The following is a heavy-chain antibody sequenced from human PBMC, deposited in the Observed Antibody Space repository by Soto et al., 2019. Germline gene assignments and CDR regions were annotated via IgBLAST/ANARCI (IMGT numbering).Heavy chain of an antibody. D-gene: IGHD3-22*01. CDR3: ARGGVDYYDSSGYYFSPYYFDY. Sequence: SETLSLTCAVSGGSISSGGYSWSWIRQPPGKGQERIGYIYLSGSTYYNPSLKSRVTISVDRSKNQFSLKLSSVTAADTAVYYCARGGVDYYDSSGYYFSPYYFDYWGQGTLVTVSS. CDR2: IYLSGST. J-gene: IGHJ4*02. CDR1: GGSISSGGYS. V-gene: IGHV4-30-2*01.